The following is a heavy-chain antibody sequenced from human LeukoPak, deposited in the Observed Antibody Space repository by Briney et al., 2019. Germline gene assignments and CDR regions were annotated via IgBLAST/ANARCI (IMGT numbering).Heavy chain of an antibody. CDR2: ISSGDNT. Sequence: PGGSLRLSCAASGFTFSSYAMSWVRQAPGKGLEWVSAISSGDNTYYTDSVKGRFTISRDNSKSTLYLQTNSLRGEDTAIYYCARDWYFDLWGRGTLVTVSS. CDR3: ARDWYFDL. V-gene: IGHV3-23*01. J-gene: IGHJ2*01. CDR1: GFTFSSYA.